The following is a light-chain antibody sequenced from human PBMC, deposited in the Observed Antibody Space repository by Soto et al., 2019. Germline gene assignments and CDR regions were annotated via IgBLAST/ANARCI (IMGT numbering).Light chain of an antibody. Sequence: EIVLTQSPGTLSLSPGERATLSCRASQTINSNYLVWFQQKPGQAPRLLIYGAPSRATGIPDRFSGSGSGTDFTLTISSLEPEDFAVYYCQQCDRSPWTFGQGTKVDIK. CDR2: GAP. CDR1: QTINSNY. CDR3: QQCDRSPWT. V-gene: IGKV3-20*01. J-gene: IGKJ1*01.